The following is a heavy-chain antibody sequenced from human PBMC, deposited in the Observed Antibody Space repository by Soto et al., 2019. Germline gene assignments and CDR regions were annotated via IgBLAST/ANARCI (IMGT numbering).Heavy chain of an antibody. D-gene: IGHD4-17*01. J-gene: IGHJ4*02. CDR1: GFTFSSYS. Sequence: EVQLVESGGGLVKPGGSLRLSCAASGFTFSSYSMNWVRQAPGKGLEWVSSISSSSSYIYYADSVKGRFTISRDNAKNSLYLQMNSLRAEDTAVYDCARDGATVTTFGEKIDYWGQGTLVTVSS. CDR3: ARDGATVTTFGEKIDY. CDR2: ISSSSSYI. V-gene: IGHV3-21*01.